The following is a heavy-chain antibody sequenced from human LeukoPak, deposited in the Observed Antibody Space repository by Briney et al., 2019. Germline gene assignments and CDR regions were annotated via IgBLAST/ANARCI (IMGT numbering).Heavy chain of an antibody. V-gene: IGHV3-20*04. CDR3: ARIKAELHVVDY. J-gene: IGHJ4*02. CDR2: INWNGGNT. CDR1: GFTFDDYG. Sequence: GGSLRLSCAASGFTFDDYGMSWVRHARGKGLEWVSGINWNGGNTGYADSVKGRFTISRDNAKNSLYLQMNSLRAEDTALYYCARIKAELHVVDYWGQGTLVTVSS. D-gene: IGHD1-26*01.